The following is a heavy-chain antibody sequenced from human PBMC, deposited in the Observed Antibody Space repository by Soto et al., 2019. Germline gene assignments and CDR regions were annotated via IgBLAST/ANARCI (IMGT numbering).Heavy chain of an antibody. CDR1: GCTFIIYE. Sequence: GGSLRLSCAASGCTFIIYEMNWVRQAPGKGLEWISSVSSTGSAIHYADSVKGRYTIFRDNAKKSLYLQMNNLRVEDTAVYYCASAIEDGYNYFEYWGQGALVTVSS. V-gene: IGHV3-48*03. CDR2: VSSTGSAI. J-gene: IGHJ4*02. D-gene: IGHD2-2*01. CDR3: ASAIEDGYNYFEY.